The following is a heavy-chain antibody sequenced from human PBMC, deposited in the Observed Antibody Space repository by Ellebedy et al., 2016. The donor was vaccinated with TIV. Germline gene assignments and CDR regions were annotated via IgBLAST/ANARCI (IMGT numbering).Heavy chain of an antibody. CDR2: SKSKTDGETT. Sequence: PGGSLRLSCAASGFTFTNAWISWVRQAPGKGLEWVGRSKSKTDGETTDYAAPVKGRFTISRDDSKNTLYLQMNSLKTEDTAVYYCTTDYGYSDYRFRYWGQGTLVTVSS. D-gene: IGHD4-11*01. CDR1: GFTFTNAW. CDR3: TTDYGYSDYRFRY. J-gene: IGHJ4*02. V-gene: IGHV3-15*01.